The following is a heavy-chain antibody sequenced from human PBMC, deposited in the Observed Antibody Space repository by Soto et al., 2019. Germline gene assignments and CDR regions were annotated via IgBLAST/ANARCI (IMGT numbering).Heavy chain of an antibody. J-gene: IGHJ4*02. CDR2: IPYDGSHQ. D-gene: IGHD3-3*01. V-gene: IGHV3-30*18. CDR3: AKLRVLEWEVQESDY. Sequence: QVHLVESGGGVVQPRRSLRLSCAASGFTFSSHGMHWIRQAPGKGLEWVAVIPYDGSHQYYADSVKGRFSISRDNSKNTLYLQMNSLRAEDTAVYYCAKLRVLEWEVQESDYWGQGTLVSVSS. CDR1: GFTFSSHG.